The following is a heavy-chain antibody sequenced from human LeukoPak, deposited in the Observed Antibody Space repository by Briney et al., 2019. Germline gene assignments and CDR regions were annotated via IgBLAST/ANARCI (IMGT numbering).Heavy chain of an antibody. J-gene: IGHJ3*02. CDR3: SSRYAFDI. Sequence: GGSLRLSCAASGFTFSSYSMNWVRQAPGKGLEWVSYISSSSSTIYYADSVKGRFTISRDNAKKSLYLQIKTLREETTDVYYFSSRYAFDIWGQGTMVTVSS. V-gene: IGHV3-48*02. CDR1: GFTFSSYS. CDR2: ISSSSSTI.